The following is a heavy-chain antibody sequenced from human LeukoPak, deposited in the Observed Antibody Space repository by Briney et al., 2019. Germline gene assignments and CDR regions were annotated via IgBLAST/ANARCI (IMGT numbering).Heavy chain of an antibody. V-gene: IGHV4-4*07. CDR2: IYTSGST. D-gene: IGHD3-3*01. CDR3: ARYVNYDFWSGQGWFHP. Sequence: SEALSVTRMLSGGSLSREYWSWMRQPAGEGLEWIGRIYTSGSTNYTPSLKSGVTMSVDTSKNKCSLKLRSVTAGHTAVYYCARYVNYDFWSGQGWFHPWGQGTLVTVSS. J-gene: IGHJ5*02. CDR1: GGSLSREY.